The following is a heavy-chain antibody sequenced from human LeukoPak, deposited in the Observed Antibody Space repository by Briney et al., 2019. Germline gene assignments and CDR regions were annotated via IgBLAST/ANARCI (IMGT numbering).Heavy chain of an antibody. CDR2: IIPILWTA. CDR1: RGTFSSYA. V-gene: IGHV1-69*13. J-gene: IGHJ6*04. CDR3: ARDGLYGSGSRNYYYYGMEV. Sequence: ASVKVSCKASRGTFSSYAISWVRQAPGQRREWMGGIIPILWTANYAQKFQGRVTITADGYTSTAYMELSSLRSEDTAVYYCARDGLYGSGSRNYYYYGMEVWAKGTTVSVS. D-gene: IGHD3-10*01.